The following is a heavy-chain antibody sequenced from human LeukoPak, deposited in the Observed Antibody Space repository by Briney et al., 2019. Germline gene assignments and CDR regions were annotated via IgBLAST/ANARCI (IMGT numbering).Heavy chain of an antibody. J-gene: IGHJ4*02. Sequence: GSLRLSCAASGFTFSSYSMNWVRQAPGKGLEWVSSISSSSSYIYYADSVKGRFTISRDNAKNSLYLQMNSLRAEDTAVYYCARDSFLYCTNGVCYPDYWGQGTLVTVSS. CDR3: ARDSFLYCTNGVCYPDY. CDR2: ISSSSSYI. D-gene: IGHD2-8*01. CDR1: GFTFSSYS. V-gene: IGHV3-21*01.